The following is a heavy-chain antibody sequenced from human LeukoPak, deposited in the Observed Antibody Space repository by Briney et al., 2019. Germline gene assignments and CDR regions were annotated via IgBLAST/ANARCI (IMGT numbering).Heavy chain of an antibody. Sequence: ASVKVSCKVSGYTLTELSMHWVRQAPGKGLEWMGGFDPEDGETIYAQKFQGRVTMTRDTSTSTVYMELSSLRSEDTAVYYCARGSFIRFLEWLSGASFFDPWGQGTLVTVSS. V-gene: IGHV1-24*01. CDR2: FDPEDGET. CDR3: ARGSFIRFLEWLSGASFFDP. J-gene: IGHJ5*02. CDR1: GYTLTELS. D-gene: IGHD3-3*01.